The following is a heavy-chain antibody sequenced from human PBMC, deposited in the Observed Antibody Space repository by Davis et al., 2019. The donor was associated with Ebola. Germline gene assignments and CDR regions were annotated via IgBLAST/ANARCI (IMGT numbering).Heavy chain of an antibody. J-gene: IGHJ6*03. D-gene: IGHD2-2*01. CDR1: GFTFSSYW. V-gene: IGHV3-7*01. Sequence: GESLKISCAASGFTFSSYWMSWVRQAPGKGLEWVANIKQDGSEKYYVDSVKGRFTISRDNAKNSLYLQMNSLRAEDTAVYYCARDVPAANYYYYYMDVWGKGTTVTVSS. CDR3: ARDVPAANYYYYYMDV. CDR2: IKQDGSEK.